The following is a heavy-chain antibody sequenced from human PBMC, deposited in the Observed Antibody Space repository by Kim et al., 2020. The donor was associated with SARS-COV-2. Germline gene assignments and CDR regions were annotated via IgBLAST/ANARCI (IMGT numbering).Heavy chain of an antibody. CDR2: IYHSGST. J-gene: IGHJ6*02. Sequence: SETLSLTCAVSGGSISSSNWWSWVRQPPGKGLEWIGEIYHSGSTNYNPSLKSRVTISVDKSKNQFSLKLSSVTAADTAVYYCARDPQTYYYGSGTKLYYYGSDVWGQGTTVTVYS. V-gene: IGHV4-4*02. CDR1: GGSISSSNW. CDR3: ARDPQTYYYGSGTKLYYYGSDV. D-gene: IGHD3-10*01.